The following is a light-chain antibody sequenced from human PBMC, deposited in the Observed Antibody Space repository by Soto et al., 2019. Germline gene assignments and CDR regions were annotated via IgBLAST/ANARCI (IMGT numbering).Light chain of an antibody. Sequence: VLTQSPGTVSLSPGQGVTLSCRASQSVGNSLAWYRQKPGQAPRLLVYGASTRATGIPARFSGSGSGTEFTLTISSLQSEDFAVYYCLQYDKWPPWTFGQGTKVEIK. V-gene: IGKV3-15*01. CDR2: GAS. J-gene: IGKJ1*01. CDR3: LQYDKWPPWT. CDR1: QSVGNS.